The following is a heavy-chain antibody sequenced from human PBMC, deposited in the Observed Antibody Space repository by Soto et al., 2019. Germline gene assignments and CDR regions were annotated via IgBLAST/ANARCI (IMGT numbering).Heavy chain of an antibody. CDR3: ARRFPYYYGSGSYYYFDY. CDR2: IYPGYSDT. Sequence: EXLKISCKCSGYXFTSYWLVWVRHMPGKGLELMRIIYPGYSDTRYSPSFQGQVTISADKSISTAYMQWSSLKASDTAMYYFARRFPYYYGSGSYYYFDYWGQGTLVTVSA. CDR1: GYXFTSYW. D-gene: IGHD3-10*01. J-gene: IGHJ4*02. V-gene: IGHV5-51*01.